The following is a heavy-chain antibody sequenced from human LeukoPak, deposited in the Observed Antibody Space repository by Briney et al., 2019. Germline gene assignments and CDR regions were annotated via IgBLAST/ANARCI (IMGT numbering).Heavy chain of an antibody. CDR2: ISSSGSTT. V-gene: IGHV3-11*01. Sequence: PGGSLRLSCAASGFTFSDYYMSWIRQAPGKGLEWVSYISSSGSTTYYADSVKGRFTISRDNSKNTLYLQMNSLRAEDTAVYYCAKDIGTYYGSGFWGQGTLVTVSS. CDR1: GFTFSDYY. D-gene: IGHD3-10*01. J-gene: IGHJ4*02. CDR3: AKDIGTYYGSGF.